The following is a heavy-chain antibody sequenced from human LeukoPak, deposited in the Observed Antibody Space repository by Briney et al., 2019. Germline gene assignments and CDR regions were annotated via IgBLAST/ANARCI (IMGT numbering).Heavy chain of an antibody. CDR1: GFTFSSYS. V-gene: IGHV3-21*01. J-gene: IGHJ4*02. D-gene: IGHD3-22*01. Sequence: KPGGSLRLSCTASGFTFSSYSMNWVRQAPGKGLEWVSSISSSSSYIYYADSVKGRFTISRDNAKNSLYLQMNSLRAEDTAVYYCARDLGYYDSSGSYWGQGTLVTVSS. CDR3: ARDLGYYDSSGSY. CDR2: ISSSSSYI.